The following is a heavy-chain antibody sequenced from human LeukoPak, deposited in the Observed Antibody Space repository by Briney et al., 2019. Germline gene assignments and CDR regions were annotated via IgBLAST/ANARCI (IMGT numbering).Heavy chain of an antibody. CDR3: ARGGYCSGGTCYSLNAFGI. Sequence: WGSLRPSCVASGFTFPSYEMNWVRQAPGKGLQWVSYISSIVSNIYYADSVKGRFTISRDNAKNSLYLQMNSLRAEDTAVYYCARGGYCSGGTCYSLNAFGIWGKLAMVTVSS. V-gene: IGHV3-48*03. CDR1: GFTFPSYE. CDR2: ISSIVSNI. J-gene: IGHJ3*02. D-gene: IGHD2-15*01.